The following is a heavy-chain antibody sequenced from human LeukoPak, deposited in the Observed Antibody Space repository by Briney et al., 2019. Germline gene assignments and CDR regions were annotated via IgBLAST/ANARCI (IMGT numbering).Heavy chain of an antibody. D-gene: IGHD3-10*01. V-gene: IGHV3-30*18. CDR3: AKGAMVRGVPPDY. CDR2: ISYDGSNK. CDR1: GFTFSSYG. J-gene: IGHJ4*02. Sequence: GGSLRLSCAASGFTFSSYGMHWVRQAPGKGLEWVAVISYDGSNKYYADSVKGRFTISRDNSKNTLYLQMNSLRAEDTAVYYCAKGAMVRGVPPDYWGQGTLVTDSS.